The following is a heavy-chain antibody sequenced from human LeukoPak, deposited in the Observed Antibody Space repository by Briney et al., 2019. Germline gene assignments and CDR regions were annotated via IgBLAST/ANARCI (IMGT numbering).Heavy chain of an antibody. CDR1: GNYW. D-gene: IGHD2/OR15-2a*01. V-gene: IGHV3-74*01. CDR2: INSDGSWT. Sequence: PGGSLRLSCAASGNYWMHWVRQAPGKGLVWVSHINSDGSWTSYADSVKGRFTISKDNAKNSLFLQMNGLRAEDTAVYYCASDCSSSTCYGSWFDPWGPGTLVTVSS. CDR3: ASDCSSSTCYGSWFDP. J-gene: IGHJ5*02.